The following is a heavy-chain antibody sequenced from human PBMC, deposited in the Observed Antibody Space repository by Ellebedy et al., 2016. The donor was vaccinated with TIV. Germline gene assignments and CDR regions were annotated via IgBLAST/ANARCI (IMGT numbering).Heavy chain of an antibody. Sequence: GESLKISXAASGFKFNNYAMNWVRQAPGKGLEWVSAIGGGGVSRFYGGSVKGRFTISRDNSKNTLYLQMNSLRAEDTAVYYCAKGRIYDFWSEDYYYYYMDVWGKGTTVTVSS. CDR2: IGGGGVSR. CDR3: AKGRIYDFWSEDYYYYYMDV. J-gene: IGHJ6*03. V-gene: IGHV3-23*01. CDR1: GFKFNNYA. D-gene: IGHD3-3*01.